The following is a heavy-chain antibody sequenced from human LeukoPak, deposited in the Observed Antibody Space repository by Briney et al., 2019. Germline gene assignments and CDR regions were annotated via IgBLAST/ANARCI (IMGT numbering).Heavy chain of an antibody. J-gene: IGHJ5*02. Sequence: SETLSLTCAVSGGSISSGGYSWSWIRQPPGKGLEWIGEINHSGSTNYNPSLKSRVTISVDTSKNQFSLKLSSVTAADTAVYYCARGRSGWRNWFDPWGQGTLVTVSS. CDR3: ARGRSGWRNWFDP. CDR1: GGSISSGGYS. V-gene: IGHV4-30-2*01. CDR2: INHSGST. D-gene: IGHD3-3*01.